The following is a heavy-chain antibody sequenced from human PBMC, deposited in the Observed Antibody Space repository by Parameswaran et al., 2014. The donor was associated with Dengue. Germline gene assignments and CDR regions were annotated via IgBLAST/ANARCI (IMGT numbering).Heavy chain of an antibody. J-gene: IGHJ4*02. V-gene: IGHV3-15*01. D-gene: IGHD3-10*01. Sequence: VRQAPGKGLEWVGRIKSKTDGGTTDYAAPVKGRFTISRDDSKNTLYLQMNSLKTEDTAVYYCTTDQPYYGSGSYSPDYWGQGTLVTVSS. CDR3: TTDQPYYGSGSYSPDY. CDR2: IKSKTDGGTT.